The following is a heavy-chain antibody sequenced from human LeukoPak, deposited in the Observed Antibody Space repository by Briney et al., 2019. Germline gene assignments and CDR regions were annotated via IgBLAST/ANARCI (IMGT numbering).Heavy chain of an antibody. CDR3: ARAIEVFYCSSTSCSGYYYYYMDV. V-gene: IGHV4-4*07. CDR1: GGSISRYY. CDR2: IYTSGST. Sequence: PSETLSLTCTVSGGSISRYYWSWIRQPAGKGLEWIGLIYTSGSTNYNPSLKSRVTMSVDTSKNQFSLKLSSVTAADTAVYYCARAIEVFYCSSTSCSGYYYYYMDVWGKGTTVTVSS. J-gene: IGHJ6*03. D-gene: IGHD2-2*01.